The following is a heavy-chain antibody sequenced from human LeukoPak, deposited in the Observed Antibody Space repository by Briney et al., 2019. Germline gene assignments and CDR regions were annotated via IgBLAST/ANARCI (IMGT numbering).Heavy chain of an antibody. CDR3: ARATSRAYYDFWSGYSPVSSYYFDY. CDR1: GFTFRSYW. CDR2: IKQDGIEK. V-gene: IGHV3-7*01. D-gene: IGHD3-3*01. J-gene: IGHJ4*02. Sequence: PGGSLRLSCAASGFTFRSYWMDWVRQVPGKGLEWVANIKQDGIEKYFVGSVKGRFAISRDNAKNSLYLQMNSLRVEDTAVYYCARATSRAYYDFWSGYSPVSSYYFDYWGQGTLVTVSS.